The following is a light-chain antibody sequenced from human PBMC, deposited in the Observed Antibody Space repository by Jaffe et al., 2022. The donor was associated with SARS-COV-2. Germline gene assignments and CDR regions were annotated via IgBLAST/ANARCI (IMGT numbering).Light chain of an antibody. CDR2: EVS. Sequence: QSALTQPASVSGSPGQSITISCTGTSSDVGGYNYVSWYQQHPGKAPKLMIYEVSNRPSGVSNRFSGSKSGNTASLTISGLQAEDEADYYCSSYTSSSTFSHVVFGGGTKLTVL. CDR1: SSDVGGYNY. CDR3: SSYTSSSTFSHVV. V-gene: IGLV2-14*01. J-gene: IGLJ2*01.